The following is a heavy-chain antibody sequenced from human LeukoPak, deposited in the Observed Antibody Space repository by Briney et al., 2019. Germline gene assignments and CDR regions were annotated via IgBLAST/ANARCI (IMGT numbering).Heavy chain of an antibody. Sequence: GSLRLSCAASGFTFSSYAMSWVRQAPGKGLEWVSGISGSGDNTYYADSVKGRFTISRDNSKNTLYVQVNSLGTEDTAAYYCAKDLSAGYGDYFVYWGQGTLVSVSS. D-gene: IGHD4-17*01. V-gene: IGHV3-23*01. J-gene: IGHJ4*02. CDR3: AKDLSAGYGDYFVY. CDR1: GFTFSSYA. CDR2: ISGSGDNT.